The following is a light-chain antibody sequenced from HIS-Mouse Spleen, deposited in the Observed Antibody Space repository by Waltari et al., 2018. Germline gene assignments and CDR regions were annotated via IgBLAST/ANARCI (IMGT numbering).Light chain of an antibody. CDR3: MQALQTWT. V-gene: IGKV2-28*01. Sequence: PGEPASISCRSSQSLLHSNGYNYLDWYLQKPGQSPQLLIYLGSNRASGVPDRFSGSGSGTDFTLKISRVEAEDVGVYYCMQALQTWTFGQGTKVEIK. CDR1: QSLLHSNGYNY. J-gene: IGKJ1*01. CDR2: LGS.